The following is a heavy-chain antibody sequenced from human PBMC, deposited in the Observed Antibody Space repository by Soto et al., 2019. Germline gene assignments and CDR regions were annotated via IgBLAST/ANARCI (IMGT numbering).Heavy chain of an antibody. J-gene: IGHJ2*01. V-gene: IGHV3-9*01. CDR2: VTWNSVAT. CDR3: VKAGAREYVDL. CDR1: GFIFDNHA. Sequence: EVQLVESGGGLVQPGRSLRLSCTASGFIFDNHAMHWVRQAPGKGLEWVAGVTWNSVATGYADSVKGRFTISRDNAKNALYLQLNSPGAEDTAVYFCVKAGAREYVDLWGRGPVVTVSS. D-gene: IGHD3-10*01.